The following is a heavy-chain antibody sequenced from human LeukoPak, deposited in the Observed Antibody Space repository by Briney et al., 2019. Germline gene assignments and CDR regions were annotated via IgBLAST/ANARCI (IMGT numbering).Heavy chain of an antibody. CDR1: GFIFSGYW. CDR3: AREDVITTTEDY. D-gene: IGHD4/OR15-4a*01. V-gene: IGHV3-7*03. Sequence: PGGSLRLSCAASGFIFSGYWMSWVRQAPGKGLKWVANIKQDGSETYYVDSVKGRFTISRDNAKNSLYLQMNSLRGEDTAVYYCAREDVITTTEDYWGQGTLVTVSS. J-gene: IGHJ4*02. CDR2: IKQDGSET.